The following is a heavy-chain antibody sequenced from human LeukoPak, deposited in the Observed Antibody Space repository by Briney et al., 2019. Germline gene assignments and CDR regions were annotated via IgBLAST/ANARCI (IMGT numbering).Heavy chain of an antibody. V-gene: IGHV1-18*01. CDR2: ISAYNGNT. Sequence: GASVKVSCKASGGTFSSYAISWVRQAPGQGLEWMGWISAYNGNTNYAQKLQGRVTMTTDTSTSTAYMELRSLRSDDTAVYYCARAREGGRYSSSSRVFDYWGQGTLAPSPQ. CDR1: GGTFSSYA. J-gene: IGHJ4*02. D-gene: IGHD6-6*01. CDR3: ARAREGGRYSSSSRVFDY.